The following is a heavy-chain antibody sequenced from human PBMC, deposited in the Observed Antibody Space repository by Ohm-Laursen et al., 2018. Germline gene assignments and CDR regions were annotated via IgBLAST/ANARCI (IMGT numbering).Heavy chain of an antibody. CDR3: AKTWFGELFSDY. J-gene: IGHJ4*02. CDR2: ISGSGGST. V-gene: IGHV3-23*01. Sequence: SLRLSCAASGFTFSSYAMSWVRQAPGKGLEWVSAISGSGGSTYYADSVKGRFTISRDNSKNTLYLQMNSLRAEDTAVYYCAKTWFGELFSDYWGQGTLVTVSS. CDR1: GFTFSSYA. D-gene: IGHD3-10*01.